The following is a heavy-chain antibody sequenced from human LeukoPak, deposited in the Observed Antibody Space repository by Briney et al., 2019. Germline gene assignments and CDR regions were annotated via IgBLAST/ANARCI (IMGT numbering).Heavy chain of an antibody. CDR3: ARDPKYYDSSGYYQDAFDI. V-gene: IGHV4-4*07. CDR1: GGSISSYY. D-gene: IGHD3-22*01. Sequence: SETLSLTCTVSGGSISSYYWSWLRQPAGKGLEWIGRIYTSGSTNYNPSLKSRVTMSVDTSKNQFSLKLSSVTAADTAVYYCARDPKYYDSSGYYQDAFDIWGQGTMVTVSS. CDR2: IYTSGST. J-gene: IGHJ3*02.